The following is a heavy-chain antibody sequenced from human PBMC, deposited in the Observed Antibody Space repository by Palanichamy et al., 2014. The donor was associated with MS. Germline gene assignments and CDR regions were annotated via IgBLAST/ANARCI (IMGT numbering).Heavy chain of an antibody. V-gene: IGHV4-39*07. CDR3: AATGPIAADGWDLRINRKTHHPGPVDY. Sequence: QLQLQESGPGLVKPSETLSLTCTVSGASINSSDYYWGWIRQPPGKGLEWFGTIYYSGRTYYNPSLKSRVTISVDTSKNLFSLNLTSVTAADTAVYYCAATGPIAADGWDLRINRKTHHPGPVDYWGQGALVTVSS. J-gene: IGHJ4*02. CDR2: IYYSGRT. D-gene: IGHD6-13*01. CDR1: GASINSSDYY.